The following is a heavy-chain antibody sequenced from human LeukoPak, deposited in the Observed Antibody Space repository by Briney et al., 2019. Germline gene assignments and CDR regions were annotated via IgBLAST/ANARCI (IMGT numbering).Heavy chain of an antibody. CDR3: ARVGTAAATADS. V-gene: IGHV1-46*01. CDR2: INPRGGST. D-gene: IGHD6-25*01. CDR1: GYTFTGYY. Sequence: ASVKVSCKASGYTFTGYYMHWVRQAPGQGPEWMGIINPRGGSTDYAQKFQGRVTMTSDTSTSTVYMQLNDLTSEDTAVYFCARVGTAAATADSWGQGTLVTVSS. J-gene: IGHJ4*02.